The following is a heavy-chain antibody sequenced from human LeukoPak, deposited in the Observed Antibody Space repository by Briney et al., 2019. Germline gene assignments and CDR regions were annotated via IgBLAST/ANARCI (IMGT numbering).Heavy chain of an antibody. V-gene: IGHV3-30*04. D-gene: IGHD5-24*01. CDR1: GFTFSTYA. Sequence: GGSLRLSCAASGFTFSTYAMHWVRQAPGKGLEWVAVISNNGNNKYYADSVKGRFTISRDNSKNTLYLQMNSLRAEDTAVYYCAREMATITAPFDYWGQGTLVTVSS. CDR2: ISNNGNNK. J-gene: IGHJ4*02. CDR3: AREMATITAPFDY.